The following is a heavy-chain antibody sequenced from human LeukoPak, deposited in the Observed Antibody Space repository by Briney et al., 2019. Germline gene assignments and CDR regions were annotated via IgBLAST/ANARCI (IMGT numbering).Heavy chain of an antibody. Sequence: SETLSLTCPDSGDSITSYYWIWIRQPPGKALEWIGYIYYSGSTNYSPSLKSRVTISLDKSKTQFFLKLSSVAAADTAVYDCARLSSYGIFTGNSWFDAWGQGTLVTVSS. CDR3: ARLSSYGIFTGNSWFDA. CDR2: IYYSGST. CDR1: GDSITSYY. D-gene: IGHD3-9*01. J-gene: IGHJ5*02. V-gene: IGHV4-59*08.